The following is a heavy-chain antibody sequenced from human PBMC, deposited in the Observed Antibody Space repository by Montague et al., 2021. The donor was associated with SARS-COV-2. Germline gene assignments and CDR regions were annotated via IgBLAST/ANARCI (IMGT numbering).Heavy chain of an antibody. Sequence: SETLSLTCNFSGGSITNNIDYWAWIRQPPGRGLEWIGSIYYTGNTYYNPSLKSRVTISVVTSKNHFTLKLSSVTAAETAVYYCARLKRYFDSSGSPSAFDFWGQGTKVTVSS. D-gene: IGHD3-22*01. V-gene: IGHV4-39*02. J-gene: IGHJ3*01. CDR2: IYYTGNT. CDR1: GGSITNNIDY. CDR3: ARLKRYFDSSGSPSAFDF.